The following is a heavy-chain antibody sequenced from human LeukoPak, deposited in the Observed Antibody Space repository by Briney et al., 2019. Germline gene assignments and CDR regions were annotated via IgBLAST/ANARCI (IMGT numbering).Heavy chain of an antibody. V-gene: IGHV1-2*04. Sequence: ASVKVSCKASGYTFTGYYMHWVRQAPGQGLEWMGWINPNSGGTNYAQKFQGWVTMTRDTSISTAYMELSRLRSDDTAVYYCARAVSGYSSGWLPDYWGQGTLVTVPS. CDR1: GYTFTGYY. J-gene: IGHJ4*02. D-gene: IGHD6-19*01. CDR2: INPNSGGT. CDR3: ARAVSGYSSGWLPDY.